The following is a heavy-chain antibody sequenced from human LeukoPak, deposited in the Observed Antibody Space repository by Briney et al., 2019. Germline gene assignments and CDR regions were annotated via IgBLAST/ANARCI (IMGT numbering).Heavy chain of an antibody. D-gene: IGHD4-23*01. V-gene: IGHV4-4*07. CDR3: ARTVVTLDWYFDL. CDR1: GGSISSYS. Sequence: PSETLSLTCSVSGGSISSYSWNWIRQPAGKGLDWIGRFYTSGTTNYNPSLKSRVTMSIDTSENQVSLKMRSVTAADTAVYYCARTVVTLDWYFDLWGRGTLVSVSS. CDR2: FYTSGTT. J-gene: IGHJ2*01.